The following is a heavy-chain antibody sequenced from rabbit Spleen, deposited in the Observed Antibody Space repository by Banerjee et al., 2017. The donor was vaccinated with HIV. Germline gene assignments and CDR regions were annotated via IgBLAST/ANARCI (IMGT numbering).Heavy chain of an antibody. CDR3: ARDGYSNSVRYYFDL. CDR1: GFSFSSSYD. J-gene: IGHJ4*01. Sequence: QEQLVESGGGLVKPGASLTLICTASGFSFSSSYDMCWVRQAPGKGLEWVGCMYTGNGKNYYASWAKGRFTISKSSSTTVTLQMTSLTAADTATYFCARDGYSNSVRYYFDLWGQGTLVTVS. D-gene: IGHD7-1*01. V-gene: IGHV1S45*01. CDR2: MYTGNGKN.